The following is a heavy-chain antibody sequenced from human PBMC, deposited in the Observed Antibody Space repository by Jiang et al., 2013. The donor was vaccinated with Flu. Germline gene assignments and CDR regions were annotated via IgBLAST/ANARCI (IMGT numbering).Heavy chain of an antibody. V-gene: IGHV2-5*01. J-gene: IGHJ2*01. CDR2: IYWNDDK. CDR3: ALATYYYDSSGYYYWYFDL. D-gene: IGHD3-22*01. Sequence: ALEWLALIYWNDDKRYSPSLKSRLTITKDTSKNQVVLTMTNMDPVDTATYYCALATYYYDSSGYYYWYFDLWGRGTLVTVSS.